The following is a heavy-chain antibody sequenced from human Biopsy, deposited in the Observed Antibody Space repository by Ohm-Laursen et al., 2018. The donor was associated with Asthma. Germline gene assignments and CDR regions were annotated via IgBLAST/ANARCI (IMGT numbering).Heavy chain of an antibody. CDR3: AAGRTSLQGESLI. D-gene: IGHD2/OR15-2a*01. V-gene: IGHV1-58*01. CDR1: GVALSGYT. CDR2: IVFASGAT. J-gene: IGHJ4*01. Sequence: SVKVSCNASGVALSGYTFEWVRQARGLGLEWIAWIVFASGATNYAQNFQDRLTVTRDMSAGSVSMELRGLSSPDTAVYYCAAGRTSLQGESLIWGQGTLVSVSS.